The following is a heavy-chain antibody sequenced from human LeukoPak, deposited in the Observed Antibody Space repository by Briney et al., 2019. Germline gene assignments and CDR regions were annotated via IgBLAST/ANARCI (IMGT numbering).Heavy chain of an antibody. J-gene: IGHJ4*02. D-gene: IGHD6-13*01. Sequence: GGSLRLSCAASGFRFSNYVMHWVRQAPGKGLEWVALIWYDGSNKYYADSVKGRFTISRDNSKNTLYLQMNSLRAEDTAVYYCGTVRGPDSSRWYSDYWGQGTLVTVSS. CDR1: GFRFSNYV. V-gene: IGHV3-33*01. CDR3: GTVRGPDSSRWYSDY. CDR2: IWYDGSNK.